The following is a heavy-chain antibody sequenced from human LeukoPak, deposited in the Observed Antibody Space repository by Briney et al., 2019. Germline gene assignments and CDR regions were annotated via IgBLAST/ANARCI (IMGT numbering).Heavy chain of an antibody. CDR3: ASIPSYGSGSYYNLLDY. CDR1: GGSFNDYA. J-gene: IGHJ4*02. D-gene: IGHD3-10*01. V-gene: IGHV1-69*05. CDR2: IIPIFGIA. Sequence: SVKVSCKASGGSFNDYAISWVRQAPGQGLEWMGRIIPIFGIANYAQKFQGRVTITTDESTSTAYMELSSLRSEDTAVYYCASIPSYGSGSYYNLLDYWGQGTLVTVSS.